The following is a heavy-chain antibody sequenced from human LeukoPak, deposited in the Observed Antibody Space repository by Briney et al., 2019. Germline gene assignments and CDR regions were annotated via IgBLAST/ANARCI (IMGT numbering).Heavy chain of an antibody. CDR2: IYYSGSP. CDR3: GRYDYGDSRGLDY. CDR1: GGSISSYY. Sequence: PSETLSLTCTVSGGSISSYYWSWIRQPPGKGLEWMGYIYYSGSPNYNPSLESRVTISLDTSKNQFSLQVISVPAADAAVFYCGRYDYGDSRGLDYWGQGTLVTVSS. V-gene: IGHV4-59*08. D-gene: IGHD4-17*01. J-gene: IGHJ4*02.